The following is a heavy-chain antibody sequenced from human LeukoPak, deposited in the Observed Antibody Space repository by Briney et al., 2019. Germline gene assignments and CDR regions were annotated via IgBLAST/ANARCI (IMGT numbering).Heavy chain of an antibody. J-gene: IGHJ6*02. V-gene: IGHV3-30*18. CDR2: ISYDGSNK. Sequence: AGGSLRLSCAASGFTFSSYDMHWVRQAPGKGLEWVAVISYDGSNKYYADSVKGRFTISRDNSKNTLYLRMNSLRAEDTAVYYCAKDIGGSGWYYYYYGMDVWGQGTTVTVSS. CDR1: GFTFSSYD. D-gene: IGHD6-19*01. CDR3: AKDIGGSGWYYYYYGMDV.